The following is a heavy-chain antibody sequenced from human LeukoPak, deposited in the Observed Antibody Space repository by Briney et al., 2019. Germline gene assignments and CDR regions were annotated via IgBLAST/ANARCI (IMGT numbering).Heavy chain of an antibody. CDR2: INHSGST. Sequence: PSDTLSLTCAVYGGSLSGYYWSWIRQPPGKGLEWIGGINHSGSTNYNPSLKSRVTISVDTSKNQFSLKLSSVTAADTAVYYCARGRIAARYFDYWGQGTLVTVSS. D-gene: IGHD6-6*01. CDR1: GGSLSGYY. CDR3: ARGRIAARYFDY. J-gene: IGHJ4*02. V-gene: IGHV4-34*01.